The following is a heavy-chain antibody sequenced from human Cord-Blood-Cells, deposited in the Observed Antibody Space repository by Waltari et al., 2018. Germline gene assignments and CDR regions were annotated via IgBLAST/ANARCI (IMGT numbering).Heavy chain of an antibody. CDR3: ARLLLGAGDY. CDR2: IYYSGST. CDR1: GGSISSSSYY. D-gene: IGHD3-16*01. Sequence: QLQLQESGPGLVKPSETLSLTCTVSGGSISSSSYYWGWIRQPPGKGLEWIGSIYYSGSTYYNPARKSRVTISVDTSKNQFSRKLSSVTAADTAVYYCARLLLGAGDYWGQGTLVTVSS. V-gene: IGHV4-39*01. J-gene: IGHJ4*02.